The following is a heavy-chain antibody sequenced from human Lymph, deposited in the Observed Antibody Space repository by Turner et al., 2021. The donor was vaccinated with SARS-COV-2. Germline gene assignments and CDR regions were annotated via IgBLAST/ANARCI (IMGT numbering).Heavy chain of an antibody. D-gene: IGHD6-6*01. CDR1: GFPLNNAW. CDR2: SKSTTYGATT. V-gene: IGHV3-15*01. J-gene: IGHJ4*02. Sequence: EVQLVESGGGLVRRGGSLRPSCSASGFPLNNAWRSWVRQAPEKGLEWVRRSKSTTYGATTDYAAPVKGRFTITRDDSKYTLYLQMNSLKTEYTAVYYCTTYPGQLVPYFDYWGQGTLVTVSS. CDR3: TTYPGQLVPYFDY.